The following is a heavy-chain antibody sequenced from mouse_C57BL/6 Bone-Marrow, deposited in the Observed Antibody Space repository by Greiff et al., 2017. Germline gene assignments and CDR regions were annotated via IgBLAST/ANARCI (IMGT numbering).Heavy chain of an antibody. Sequence: EVKVVESGGGLVKPGGSLKLSCAASGFTFSSYAMSWVRQTPEKRLEWVATISDGGSYTYYPDNVKGRFTISRDNAKNNLYLQMSHLKSEDTAMYYCARDSNYPYFDYWAKAPLSQSPQ. V-gene: IGHV5-4*01. D-gene: IGHD2-5*01. J-gene: IGHJ2*01. CDR3: ARDSNYPYFDY. CDR2: ISDGGSYT. CDR1: GFTFSSYA.